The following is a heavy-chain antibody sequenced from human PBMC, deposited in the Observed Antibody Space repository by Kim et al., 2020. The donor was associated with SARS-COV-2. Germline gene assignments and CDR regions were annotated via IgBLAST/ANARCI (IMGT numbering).Heavy chain of an antibody. CDR1: GFTFSSYS. D-gene: IGHD4-17*01. V-gene: IGHV3-21*01. CDR3: ARDQHDYGGKEGDYYYYYGMDV. CDR2: ISSSSSYI. Sequence: GGSLRLSCAASGFTFSSYSMNWVRQAPGKGLEWVSSISSSSSYIYYADSVKGRFTISRDNAKNSLYLQMNSLRAEDTAVYYCARDQHDYGGKEGDYYYYYGMDVWGQGTTVTVSS. J-gene: IGHJ6*02.